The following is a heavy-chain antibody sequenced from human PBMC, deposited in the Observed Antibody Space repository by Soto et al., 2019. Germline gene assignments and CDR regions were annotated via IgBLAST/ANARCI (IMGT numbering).Heavy chain of an antibody. CDR1: GFFFREYL. Sequence: GGFLRLSRAAPGFFFREYLMTWGPPAPWKGLDWVANIKQDGSDKYYLDSLKGRFTISRDNAKNSVDLLMNSLRAEDTAVYYCARGKDGRRAGTYYFDMDVWGKGTTVTVSS. CDR2: IKQDGSDK. V-gene: IGHV3-7*01. D-gene: IGHD1-1*01. J-gene: IGHJ6*03. CDR3: ARGKDGRRAGTYYFDMDV.